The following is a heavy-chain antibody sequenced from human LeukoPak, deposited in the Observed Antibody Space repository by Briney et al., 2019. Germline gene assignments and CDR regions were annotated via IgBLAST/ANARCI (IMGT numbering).Heavy chain of an antibody. Sequence: GGSLRLSCAASGFTFSNYSMNWVRQAPGKGLEWVSSISSGGHYISYADSLKGRFTISRDNTKNSVYLQMNSLRAEDTAVYYCARSGRDWGQGTLVTVSS. J-gene: IGHJ4*02. CDR2: ISSGGHYI. V-gene: IGHV3-21*01. D-gene: IGHD1-26*01. CDR3: ARSGRD. CDR1: GFTFSNYS.